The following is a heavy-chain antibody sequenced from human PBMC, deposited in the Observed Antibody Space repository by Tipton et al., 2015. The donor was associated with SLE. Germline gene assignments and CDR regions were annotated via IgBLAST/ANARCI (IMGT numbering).Heavy chain of an antibody. Sequence: TLSLTCTVSGGSMSSYYWSWIRQPPGKGLEWIGYVYESGNTNYIPSLKSRVTISVDTSKNQFSLNLRSVTAADTAVYYCARVGLLGPDAFDIWGQGTMVTVSS. J-gene: IGHJ3*02. CDR3: ARVGLLGPDAFDI. V-gene: IGHV4-59*01. D-gene: IGHD1-26*01. CDR2: VYESGNT. CDR1: GGSMSSYY.